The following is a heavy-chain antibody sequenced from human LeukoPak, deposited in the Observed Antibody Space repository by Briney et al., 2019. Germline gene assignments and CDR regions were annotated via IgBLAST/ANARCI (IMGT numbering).Heavy chain of an antibody. CDR1: GFTFTTYW. CDR2: IKGDESAK. CDR3: ARDVGGSLDY. V-gene: IGHV3-7*01. J-gene: IGHJ4*02. D-gene: IGHD1-26*01. Sequence: GGSLRLSCAASGFTFTTYWMAWVRQAPGKGLEWVANIKGDESAKHQADSVKGRFTISRDYAQNSVYLQMSSLRVEDTAVYYCARDVGGSLDYWGQGTLVTVSS.